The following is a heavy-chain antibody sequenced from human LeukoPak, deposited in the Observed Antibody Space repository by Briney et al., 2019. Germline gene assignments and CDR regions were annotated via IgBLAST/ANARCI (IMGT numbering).Heavy chain of an antibody. CDR1: GFTFSSYS. CDR2: ISSSSSTI. CDR3: ARDHSMVAATRPFDY. Sequence: GGSLRLSCAASGFTFSSYSMNWVRQAPGKGREWVSYISSSSSTIYYADSVKGRFTISRDNAKNSLYLQMNSLRAEDTAVYYCARDHSMVAATRPFDYWGQGTLVTVSS. V-gene: IGHV3-48*04. D-gene: IGHD2-15*01. J-gene: IGHJ4*02.